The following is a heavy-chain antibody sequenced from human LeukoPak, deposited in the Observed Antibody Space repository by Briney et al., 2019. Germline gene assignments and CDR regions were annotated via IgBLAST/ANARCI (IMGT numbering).Heavy chain of an antibody. V-gene: IGHV3-9*01. CDR1: GFTFDDYA. J-gene: IGHJ4*02. Sequence: GRSLRLSCAASGFTFDDYAMHWVRQAPGKGLEWVSGISWNSGSIGYADSVKGRFTISRDNAKNSLYLQMNSLRAEDTALYYCVKAEGSGWRPFAYWGQGTLVTVSS. CDR3: VKAEGSGWRPFAY. D-gene: IGHD6-19*01. CDR2: ISWNSGSI.